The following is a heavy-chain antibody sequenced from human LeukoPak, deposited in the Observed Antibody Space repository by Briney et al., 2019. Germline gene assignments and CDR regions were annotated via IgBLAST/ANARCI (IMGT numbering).Heavy chain of an antibody. CDR3: ARDGRDSYNCFDY. CDR1: GGTFSSYA. Sequence: ASVKVSCKASGGTFSSYAISWVRQAPGQGLEWMGRIIPIFGTANYAQKFQGRVTITTDESTSTAYMELSSLRSEDTAVYYCARDGRDSYNCFDYWGQGTLVTVSS. J-gene: IGHJ4*02. D-gene: IGHD5-24*01. V-gene: IGHV1-69*05. CDR2: IIPIFGTA.